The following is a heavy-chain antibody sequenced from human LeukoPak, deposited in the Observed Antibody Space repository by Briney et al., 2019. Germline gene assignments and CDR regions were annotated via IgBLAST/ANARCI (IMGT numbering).Heavy chain of an antibody. CDR1: GFTFSSYA. Sequence: PGRSLRLSCAASGFTFSSYAMHWVRQAPGKGLEWVAVISYDGGNKYYADSVKGRFTISRDNSKNTLYLQMNSLRAEDTAVYYCARDRDSGYDLDYWGQGTLVTVSS. CDR2: ISYDGGNK. J-gene: IGHJ4*02. D-gene: IGHD5-12*01. CDR3: ARDRDSGYDLDY. V-gene: IGHV3-30-3*01.